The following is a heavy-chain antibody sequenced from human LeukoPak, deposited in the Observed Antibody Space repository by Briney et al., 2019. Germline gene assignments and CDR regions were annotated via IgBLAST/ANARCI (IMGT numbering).Heavy chain of an antibody. V-gene: IGHV3-74*01. J-gene: IGHJ4*02. CDR2: ISSDGSTP. CDR1: GFTFSTYW. D-gene: IGHD1-14*01. Sequence: GGSLRLSCAASGFTFSTYWMHWVRQAPGKGLVWVSRISSDGSTPSYADSVKGRFTISRDNGKNTLYLQMNSLRAEDTAVYYCTRVGSGTTRDYWGQGTLVTLS. CDR3: TRVGSGTTRDY.